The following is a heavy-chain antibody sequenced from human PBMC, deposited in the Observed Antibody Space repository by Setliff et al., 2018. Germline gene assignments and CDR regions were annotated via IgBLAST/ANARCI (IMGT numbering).Heavy chain of an antibody. D-gene: IGHD5-12*01. V-gene: IGHV3-43D*04. CDR3: TKDRSDSGYAGY. J-gene: IGHJ4*02. CDR1: GFNFDEFA. CDR2: ISWDGSST. Sequence: TGGSLRLSCVGSGFNFDEFAMHWVRQAPGKGLEWVSFISWDGSSTSYADSVTGRFTISRDNSKVSLFLEMNSLTTEDTALYYCTKDRSDSGYAGYWGQGSQVTVSS.